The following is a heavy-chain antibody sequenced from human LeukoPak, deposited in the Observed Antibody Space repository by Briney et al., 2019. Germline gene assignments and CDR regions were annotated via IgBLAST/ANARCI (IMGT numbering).Heavy chain of an antibody. CDR1: GYSISNGYY. CDR2: IYRSGST. CDR3: ARRHSSGWFYY. J-gene: IGHJ4*02. D-gene: IGHD6-19*01. Sequence: SETLSLTCTVSGYSISNGYYWDWIRQPPGRGLEWIGNIYRSGSTSYNPSLKSRVTISVETSKTQFSLKVTSVTAADTAVYYFARRHSSGWFYYWGQGTLVTVSS. V-gene: IGHV4-38-2*02.